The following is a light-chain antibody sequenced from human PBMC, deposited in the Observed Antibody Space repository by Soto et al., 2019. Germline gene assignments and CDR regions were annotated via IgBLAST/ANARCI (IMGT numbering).Light chain of an antibody. CDR3: SSYAGSNIDVV. V-gene: IGLV2-8*01. J-gene: IGLJ2*01. Sequence: QSALTQPPSASGSPGQSVTISCTGTSSDVGGYNYVSWYQQHPGKAPKLMIYEVSKRPSGVPDRFSGSKSGNTASLTVSGLQAGDEADYYCSSYAGSNIDVVFGGGTKLTVL. CDR1: SSDVGGYNY. CDR2: EVS.